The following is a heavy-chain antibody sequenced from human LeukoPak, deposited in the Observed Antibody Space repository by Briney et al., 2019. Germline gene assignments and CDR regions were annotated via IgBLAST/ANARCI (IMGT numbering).Heavy chain of an antibody. CDR2: IIPIFGTA. D-gene: IGHD4-17*01. CDR1: GGTWSSYA. Sequence: SVKVSCKASGGTWSSYAISWVRQAPGQGLEWMGGIIPIFGTANYAQKFQGRVTITADVSTSTAYMELSSLRSEDTAVYYCARESNPQYGDNWFDPWGQGTLVTVSS. CDR3: ARESNPQYGDNWFDP. J-gene: IGHJ5*02. V-gene: IGHV1-69*13.